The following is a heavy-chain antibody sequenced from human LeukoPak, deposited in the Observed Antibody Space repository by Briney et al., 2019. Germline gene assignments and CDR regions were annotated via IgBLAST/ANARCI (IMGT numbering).Heavy chain of an antibody. V-gene: IGHV3-33*01. J-gene: IGHJ5*02. CDR3: VRDYCSGGSCYENNWFDP. CDR1: GFTFSKYG. CDR2: IWFDGSNR. D-gene: IGHD2-15*01. Sequence: GGSLRLSCTASGFTFSKYGMHWVRQAPGKGLEWVAVIWFDGSNRNHADSVKGRFTISRDNSKNTLYLQMNSLRVEDTAVYFCVRDYCSGGSCYENNWFDPWGQGTLVTVSS.